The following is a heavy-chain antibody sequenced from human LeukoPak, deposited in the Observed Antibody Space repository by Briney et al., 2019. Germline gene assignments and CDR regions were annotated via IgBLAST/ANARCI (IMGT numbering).Heavy chain of an antibody. V-gene: IGHV4-59*01. Sequence: PSETLSLTCTVSGGSIRNYYWNWIRQPPGKGLEWIGYIYYSGSTNYNPSLKSRVTISVDTSKNQFSLKLSSVTAADTAVYYCARGDWFDPWGQGTLVTVSS. CDR3: ARGDWFDP. CDR1: GGSIRNYY. CDR2: IYYSGST. J-gene: IGHJ5*02.